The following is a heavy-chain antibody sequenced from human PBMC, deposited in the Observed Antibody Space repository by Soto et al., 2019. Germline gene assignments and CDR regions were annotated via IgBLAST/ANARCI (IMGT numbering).Heavy chain of an antibody. V-gene: IGHV1-18*01. D-gene: IGHD6-13*01. CDR1: RYTFTSHG. J-gene: IGHJ6*02. Sequence: QIQLVQSGGDVKTPGASVKVSCTTSRYTFTSHGIAWVRQAPGQGLEWMGWISTFNGKTDYAQRFQGRVTFTADESTNTASMEVTNLTSEDTAVYYCARAAVLTFTRFYDVDVWGQGTTVTVSS. CDR2: ISTFNGKT. CDR3: ARAAVLTFTRFYDVDV.